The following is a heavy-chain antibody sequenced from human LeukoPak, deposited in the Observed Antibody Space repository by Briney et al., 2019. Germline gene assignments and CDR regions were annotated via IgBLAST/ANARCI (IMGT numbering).Heavy chain of an antibody. CDR3: ATSADAGRDYYGMDV. CDR2: FDHEDGET. D-gene: IGHD2-15*01. J-gene: IGHJ6*02. CDR1: GYTLTHLS. Sequence: ASVKVSCKVFGYTLTHLSMHWVRQAPGKGLEWMGGFDHEDGETTYAQKFQGRLIMTEDTSTDTAYRELSSLRSEDTAVYYCATSADAGRDYYGMDVWGQGTTVTVSS. V-gene: IGHV1-24*01.